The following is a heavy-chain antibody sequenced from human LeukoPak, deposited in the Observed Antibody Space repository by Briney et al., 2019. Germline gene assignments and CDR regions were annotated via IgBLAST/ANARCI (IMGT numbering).Heavy chain of an antibody. J-gene: IGHJ4*02. D-gene: IGHD5-18*01. Sequence: GGSLSLSCAASAFSFNTYTMHWVRQAPGKGLEWVALISHDGRDKYYADSVKGRFTISRDNSKNTLYLHMNSLRVDDTAFYYCARVRGYTYGPFDSWGQGTLVTVSS. V-gene: IGHV3-30*04. CDR2: ISHDGRDK. CDR3: ARVRGYTYGPFDS. CDR1: AFSFNTYT.